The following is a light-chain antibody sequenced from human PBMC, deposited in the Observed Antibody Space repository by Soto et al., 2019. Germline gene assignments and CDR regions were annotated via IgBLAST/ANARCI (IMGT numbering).Light chain of an antibody. J-gene: IGKJ4*01. CDR3: QPYNNWPLT. Sequence: EIVLTQSPGTLSLSPGDGATLSCRASQSVSSGYLAWYQQKPGQAPRLLIYGASRRATGITDRFSGSGSGTDFTLSISRLEPEDFAVYWCQPYNNWPLTFGGGTKVDIK. CDR2: GAS. V-gene: IGKV3-20*01. CDR1: QSVSSGY.